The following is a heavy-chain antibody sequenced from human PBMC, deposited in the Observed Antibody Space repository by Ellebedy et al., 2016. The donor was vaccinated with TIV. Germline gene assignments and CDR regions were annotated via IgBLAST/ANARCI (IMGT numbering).Heavy chain of an antibody. D-gene: IGHD1-26*01. CDR1: NGAIPDYY. J-gene: IGHJ4*02. CDR3: ARRVRGAAHFDH. V-gene: IGHV4-59*01. Sequence: SETLSLXXYVSNGAIPDYYWNWIRQTPGKGLEWIAHVYYTGTTKYNPSLESRLSISVDTSKNQFSLRLNFVTVADTGVYFCARRVRGAAHFDHWGPGTLVTVSS. CDR2: VYYTGTT.